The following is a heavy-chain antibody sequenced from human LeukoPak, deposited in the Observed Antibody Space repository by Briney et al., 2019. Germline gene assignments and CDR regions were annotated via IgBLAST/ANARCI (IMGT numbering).Heavy chain of an antibody. CDR3: ARSIGYCTNGVCYYWFDP. V-gene: IGHV3-53*01. CDR2: IHSGGTT. D-gene: IGHD2-8*01. CDR1: GINVSSNY. J-gene: IGHJ5*02. Sequence: PGGSLRLSCVASGINVSSNYMTWVRQAPGKGLEWVSVIHSGGTTDYADSVKGRFTISRDNSKNTLYFQMNSLRAEDTAVYYCARSIGYCTNGVCYYWFDPWGQGTRVTVS.